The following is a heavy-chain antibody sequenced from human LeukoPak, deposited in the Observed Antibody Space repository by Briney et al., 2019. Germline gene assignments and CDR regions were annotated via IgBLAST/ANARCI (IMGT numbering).Heavy chain of an antibody. Sequence: SQTLSLTCTVSGDSISSGGYYWSWIRQPPGKGLEWIGYIYYSGSTNYNPSLKSRVTISVDTSKNQFSLKLSSVTAADTAVYYCARGDYPGGYYYYGMDVWGQGTTVTVSS. J-gene: IGHJ6*02. V-gene: IGHV4-61*08. CDR3: ARGDYPGGYYYYGMDV. CDR1: GDSISSGGYY. CDR2: IYYSGST. D-gene: IGHD4-17*01.